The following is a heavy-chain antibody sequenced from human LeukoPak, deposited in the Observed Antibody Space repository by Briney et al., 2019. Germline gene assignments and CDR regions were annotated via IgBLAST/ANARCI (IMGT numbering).Heavy chain of an antibody. CDR2: IIPIFGTV. CDR3: ARGSPPRRNYDSRGYYSYYFDY. Sequence: SVKVSCKASGGTFSSYAISWVRQAPGQGLEWMGGIIPIFGTVNYAQKLQGRVTMTTDTSTSTVYMELRSLRSDDTAVYYCARGSPPRRNYDSRGYYSYYFDYWGQGTLVTVSS. J-gene: IGHJ4*02. CDR1: GGTFSSYA. D-gene: IGHD3-22*01. V-gene: IGHV1-69*05.